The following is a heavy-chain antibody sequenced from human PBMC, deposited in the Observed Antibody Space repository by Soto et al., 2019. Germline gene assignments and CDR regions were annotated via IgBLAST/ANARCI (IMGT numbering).Heavy chain of an antibody. Sequence: PSETLSLPCTVSGGSITSSYWSWIRRPPGTGLAWIAYIYDTGISGYTPSSSYNPSLKSRVTMSVDTSKSRFSLKLTSVTAADTAVYYCARGEDAFFYYGLDVWGQGITVTVSS. CDR2: IYDTGISGYTPSS. J-gene: IGHJ6*02. V-gene: IGHV4-59*01. CDR1: GGSITSSY. CDR3: ARGEDAFFYYGLDV.